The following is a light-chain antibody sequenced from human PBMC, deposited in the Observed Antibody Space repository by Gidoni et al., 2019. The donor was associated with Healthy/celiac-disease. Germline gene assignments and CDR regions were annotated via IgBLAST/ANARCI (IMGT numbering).Light chain of an antibody. CDR1: QGIRND. Sequence: ALQLTQSPSSLSASVGDRVTITCRASQGIRNDLGWYQQKPGKAPKLLIYAASSLQSGVPSRFSGSGSGTDFTLTISSLQPEDFATYYCLQDYNYPLAFGQGTKVEIK. CDR2: AAS. CDR3: LQDYNYPLA. J-gene: IGKJ1*01. V-gene: IGKV1-6*01.